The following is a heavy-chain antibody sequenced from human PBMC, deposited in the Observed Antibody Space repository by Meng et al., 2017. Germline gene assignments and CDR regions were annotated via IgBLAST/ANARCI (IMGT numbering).Heavy chain of an antibody. J-gene: IGHJ5*02. CDR1: ESTFRSVT. D-gene: IGHD3-10*01. CDR2: IIPIFGTA. V-gene: IGHV1-69*13. Sequence: LVVSWAVVMKLGSTRVVAAKPSESTFRSVTIVGVLPSPGQVCEWMEGIIPIFGTANYAQKFQGRVTITADESTGTAYMELSSLRSEDTAVYYCTMVRGVSTIAMFWFDPWGQGTLVTVSS. CDR3: TMVRGVSTIAMFWFDP.